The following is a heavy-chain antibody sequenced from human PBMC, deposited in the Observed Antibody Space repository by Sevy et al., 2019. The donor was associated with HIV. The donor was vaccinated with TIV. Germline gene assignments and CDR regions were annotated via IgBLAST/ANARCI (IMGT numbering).Heavy chain of an antibody. Sequence: GGSLGLSCAASGVSLNTYSMNWVRQAPGKGLEWVSSISDTSGYIFYADSVKGRFTISRDNARNSLYLQMNSLRAEDTAVYYCARDAGSGWQKYFQQWGQGTLVTVSS. V-gene: IGHV3-21*06. D-gene: IGHD6-19*01. J-gene: IGHJ1*01. CDR1: GVSLNTYS. CDR2: ISDTSGYI. CDR3: ARDAGSGWQKYFQQ.